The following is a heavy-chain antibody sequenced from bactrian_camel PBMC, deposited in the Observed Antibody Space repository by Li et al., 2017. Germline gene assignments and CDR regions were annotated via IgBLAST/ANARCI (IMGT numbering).Heavy chain of an antibody. V-gene: IGHV3S6*01. CDR3: AADVVLCLYGLGTADRIDY. J-gene: IGHJ4*01. D-gene: IGHD5*01. CDR2: MHSDGSVR. CDR1: GFTFSHYY. Sequence: HVQLVESGGGLVQPGKSLRLSCAGSGFTFSHYYIDWVRQAPGKGLERVARMHSDGSVRYYADSVQGRFTISGDNAKNTLYLQMNSLKPEDTAMYYCAADVVLCLYGLGTADRIDYWGQGTQVTVS.